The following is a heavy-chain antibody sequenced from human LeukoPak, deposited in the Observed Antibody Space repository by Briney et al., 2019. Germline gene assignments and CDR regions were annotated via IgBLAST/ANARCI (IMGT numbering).Heavy chain of an antibody. Sequence: ASVKVSCRASGYTFTSYYMHWVRQAPRQGLEWMGIINPSGGSTSYAQKFRGRVTMTRDTSTSTVYMEPSSLRSEDTAVYYCARDRGLGGNPSSLVYGMDVWGQGTTVTVSS. CDR3: ARDRGLGGNPSSLVYGMDV. V-gene: IGHV1-46*01. CDR1: GYTFTSYY. CDR2: INPSGGST. D-gene: IGHD4-23*01. J-gene: IGHJ6*02.